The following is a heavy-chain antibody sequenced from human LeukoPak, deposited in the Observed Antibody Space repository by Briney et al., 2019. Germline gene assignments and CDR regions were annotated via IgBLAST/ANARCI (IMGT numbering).Heavy chain of an antibody. Sequence: QSGGSLRLSCAASGFTFTNYAMSWVRQTPGKGLEWVSTTTGSTAATYHADSVKGRFTVSRDNSRNTLYLQMNSLRAEDTAIYYCARLTIVAVAGFDYWGQGTLVTVSS. CDR3: ARLTIVAVAGFDY. V-gene: IGHV3-23*01. CDR2: TTGSTAAT. J-gene: IGHJ4*02. CDR1: GFTFTNYA. D-gene: IGHD6-19*01.